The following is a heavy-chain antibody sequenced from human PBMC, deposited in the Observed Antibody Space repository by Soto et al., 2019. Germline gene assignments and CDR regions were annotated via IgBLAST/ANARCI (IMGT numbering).Heavy chain of an antibody. J-gene: IGHJ6*02. V-gene: IGHV3-23*01. Sequence: DVQLLESGGNLVQPGGSLRLSCSASGFTLSSYAMSWVRQAPGKGLEWVSSISAGGDMTYNSDSVKGRFTISRDNSNNAVFLQMHNLRLEDTALYYCARGDRGGSGSPASYYYSGWDVWGQRATVTVS. CDR2: ISAGGDMT. CDR1: GFTLSSYA. D-gene: IGHD3-10*01. CDR3: ARGDRGGSGSPASYYYSGWDV.